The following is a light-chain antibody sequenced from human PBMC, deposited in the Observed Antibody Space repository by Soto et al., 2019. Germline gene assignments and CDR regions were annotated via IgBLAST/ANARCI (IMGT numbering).Light chain of an antibody. J-gene: IGKJ3*01. Sequence: IQMTQSPSSLSASVGDRVTITCQASQDIPNFLSWYQQKPGKAPKLLIYDASSFETGVPSRFSGSGSGTDFTFTISSLQPEDFATYYSQQYDNLPFTFGPGTKVDIK. CDR3: QQYDNLPFT. CDR1: QDIPNF. CDR2: DAS. V-gene: IGKV1-33*01.